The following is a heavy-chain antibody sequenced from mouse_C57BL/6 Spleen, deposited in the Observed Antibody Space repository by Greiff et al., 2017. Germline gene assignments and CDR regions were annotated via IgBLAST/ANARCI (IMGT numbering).Heavy chain of an antibody. J-gene: IGHJ3*01. V-gene: IGHV1-67*01. CDR2: ISTYYGDA. CDR3: ASWGAWFAY. Sequence: QVQLQQSGPELVRPGVSVKISCKGSGYTFTDYAMHWVKQSHAKSLEWIGVISTYYGDASYNQKFKGKATMTVDKSSSTAYMDLARLTSEDSAVYYCASWGAWFAYWGQGTLVTVSA. CDR1: GYTFTDYA.